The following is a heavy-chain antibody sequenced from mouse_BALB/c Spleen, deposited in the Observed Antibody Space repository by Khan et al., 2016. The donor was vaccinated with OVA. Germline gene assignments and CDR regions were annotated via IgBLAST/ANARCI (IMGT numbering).Heavy chain of an antibody. CDR3: ARPPYFSYTLDH. J-gene: IGHJ4*01. CDR2: INTYTGEP. V-gene: IGHV9-3-1*01. D-gene: IGHD2-10*01. CDR1: GYTFTNYG. Sequence: QIQLVQSGPELKKPGETVKISCKASGYTFTNYGINWVRQSPGKALKWMGWINTYTGEPTYADDFKGRFAFSLDTSASTAYLQINNLKNDDTATYFCARPPYFSYTLDHWGQGTSVTVSS.